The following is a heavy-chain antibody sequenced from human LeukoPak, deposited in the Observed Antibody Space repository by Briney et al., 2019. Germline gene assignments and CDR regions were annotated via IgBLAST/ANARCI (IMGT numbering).Heavy chain of an antibody. CDR1: GDSISGYY. V-gene: IGHV4-59*01. CDR3: ARRNLSSGWYRDDF. Sequence: SETLSLTCTVSGDSISGYYWSWIRQPPGKGLEWIGYIYDSGSTSYSPSLNSRVTISIDASKNQFSLKLSSVTAADTAVYYCARRNLSSGWYRDDFWGQGTLVTVSS. D-gene: IGHD6-19*01. J-gene: IGHJ4*02. CDR2: IYDSGST.